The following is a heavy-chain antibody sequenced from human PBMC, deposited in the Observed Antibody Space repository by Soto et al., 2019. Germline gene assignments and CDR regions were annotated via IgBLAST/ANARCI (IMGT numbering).Heavy chain of an antibody. J-gene: IGHJ3*02. CDR2: IYHSGST. D-gene: IGHD3-22*01. V-gene: IGHV4-30-2*01. CDR1: GGSISSGGYS. CDR3: AREGXGDYYDSSGYYEHAFDI. Sequence: SETLSLTCAVSGGSISSGGYSWSWIRQPPGKGLEWIGYIYHSGSTYYNPSLKSRVTISVDRSKNQFSLKLSTVTAADTAVCYCAREGXGDYYDSSGYYEHAFDIWGQGTMVTVSS.